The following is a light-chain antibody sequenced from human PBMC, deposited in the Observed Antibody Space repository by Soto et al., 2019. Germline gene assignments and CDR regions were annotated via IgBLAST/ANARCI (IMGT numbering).Light chain of an antibody. CDR2: EVT. Sequence: QSVLTQSPSASGSPGQSVSISCTGTSSDVGRYNYVSWYQRHPGKAPKLMIYEVTKQPSGVPDRFSGSKSGNTASLTVSGLQAEDEADYFCSSFAGSNNFVFGTGTKVTVL. CDR1: SSDVGRYNY. CDR3: SSFAGSNNFV. V-gene: IGLV2-8*01. J-gene: IGLJ1*01.